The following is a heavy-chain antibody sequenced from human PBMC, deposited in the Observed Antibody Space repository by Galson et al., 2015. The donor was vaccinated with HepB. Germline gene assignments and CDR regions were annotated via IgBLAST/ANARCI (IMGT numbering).Heavy chain of an antibody. Sequence: SVKVSCKASGYTFTSYGISWVRQAPGQGLEWMGWISAYNGNTNYAQKLQGRVTMTTDTSTSTAYMELRSLRSDDTAVYYCARALGVADDVGLYYMDVWGKGTTVTVSS. CDR2: ISAYNGNT. CDR1: GYTFTSYG. V-gene: IGHV1-18*01. CDR3: ARALGVADDVGLYYMDV. J-gene: IGHJ6*03. D-gene: IGHD6-19*01.